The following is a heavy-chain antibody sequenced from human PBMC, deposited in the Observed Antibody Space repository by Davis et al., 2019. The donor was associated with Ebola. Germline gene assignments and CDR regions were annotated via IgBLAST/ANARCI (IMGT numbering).Heavy chain of an antibody. CDR2: IRSKAYGGTA. V-gene: IGHV3-49*04. Sequence: GESLKISCTASGFTFGDYGMSWVRQAPGKGLEWVGFIRSKAYGGTAEYAASVKGRFTISRDDSKSIAYLQMNSLRAEDTAVYYCARDQGRWELLGGFDYWGQGTLVTVSS. CDR1: GFTFGDYG. D-gene: IGHD1-26*01. J-gene: IGHJ4*02. CDR3: ARDQGRWELLGGFDY.